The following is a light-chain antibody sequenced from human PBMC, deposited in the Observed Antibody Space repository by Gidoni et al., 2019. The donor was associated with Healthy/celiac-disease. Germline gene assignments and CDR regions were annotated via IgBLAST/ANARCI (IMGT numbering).Light chain of an antibody. CDR1: SSNIVSNT. CDR2: SNN. V-gene: IGLV1-44*01. Sequence: QSVLTQPPPASGTPGQRVTISCSGSSSNIVSNTVNWYQQLPGTAPKLLIYSNNQRPSGVPDRFSGSKSGTSASLTISGLQSEDEADYYCAAWDDSLNGWVFGGGTKLTVL. CDR3: AAWDDSLNGWV. J-gene: IGLJ3*02.